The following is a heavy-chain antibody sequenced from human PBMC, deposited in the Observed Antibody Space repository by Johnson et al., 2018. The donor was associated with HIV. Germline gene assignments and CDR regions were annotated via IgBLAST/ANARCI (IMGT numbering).Heavy chain of an antibody. CDR1: GFTFDDYA. J-gene: IGHJ3*02. V-gene: IGHV3-30*18. CDR2: ITFEGSDK. Sequence: QVQLVESGGGVVRPGGSLRLSCEASGFTFDDYAMSWVRQAPGKGLEWVAVITFEGSDKYYADSVKGRVTISRDDSKNTLYLRLNSLRPEDSAVYYCAKDKDAFDIWGQGTMVTVSS. CDR3: AKDKDAFDI.